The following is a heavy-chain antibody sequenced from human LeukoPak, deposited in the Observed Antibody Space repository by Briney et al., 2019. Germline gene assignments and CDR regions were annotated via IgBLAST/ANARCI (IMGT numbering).Heavy chain of an antibody. D-gene: IGHD6-19*01. Sequence: ASVKVSCKASGYTFTSYYMHWVRQAPGQGLEWMGIINPSGGSTSYAQKFQGRVTMTRDMSTSTVYMELSSLRSEDTAVYYCARVAAVAGSYFRWFDPWGQGTLVTVSS. J-gene: IGHJ5*02. CDR2: INPSGGST. CDR1: GYTFTSYY. CDR3: ARVAAVAGSYFRWFDP. V-gene: IGHV1-46*01.